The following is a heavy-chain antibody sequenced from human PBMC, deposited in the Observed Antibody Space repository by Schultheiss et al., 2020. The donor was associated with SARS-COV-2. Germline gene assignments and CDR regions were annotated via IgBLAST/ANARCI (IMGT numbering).Heavy chain of an antibody. CDR3: ASGPSYYFDY. CDR2: VYHTETT. J-gene: IGHJ4*02. CDR1: GVSISSYC. Sequence: SQTLSLTCTVSGVSISSYCWNWIRQSPGKGLEWIGYVYHTETTKYNPSLESRITMSVDTSKNQFSLQLNSVTPEDTAVYYCASGPSYYFDYWGQGYLVTVSS. V-gene: IGHV4-59*12.